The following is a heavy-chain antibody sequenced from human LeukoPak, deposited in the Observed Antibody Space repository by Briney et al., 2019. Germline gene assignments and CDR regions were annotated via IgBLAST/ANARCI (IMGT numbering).Heavy chain of an antibody. Sequence: SETLSLTCAVYGGSFSSYYWGWIRQPPGKGLEWIGSIYYSGSTYYNPSLKSRVTISVDTSKNQFSLKLSSVTAADTAVYYCARGLWLPPYFDYWGQGTLVTVSS. CDR1: GGSFSSYY. CDR3: ARGLWLPPYFDY. CDR2: IYYSGST. J-gene: IGHJ4*02. D-gene: IGHD5-18*01. V-gene: IGHV4-39*01.